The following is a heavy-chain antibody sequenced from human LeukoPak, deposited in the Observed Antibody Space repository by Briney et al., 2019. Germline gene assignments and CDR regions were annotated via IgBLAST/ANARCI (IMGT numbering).Heavy chain of an antibody. CDR3: ARDPGDYVGNDAFDI. D-gene: IGHD4-17*01. J-gene: IGHJ3*02. Sequence: GRSLRLSCAASGFTFSSYGMHWVRQAPGKGLEWVAVIWYDGSNKYYADSVKGRFAVSRDNSKNTVYLQMNSLRAEDTAVYYCARDPGDYVGNDAFDIWGQGTMVTVSS. V-gene: IGHV3-33*01. CDR1: GFTFSSYG. CDR2: IWYDGSNK.